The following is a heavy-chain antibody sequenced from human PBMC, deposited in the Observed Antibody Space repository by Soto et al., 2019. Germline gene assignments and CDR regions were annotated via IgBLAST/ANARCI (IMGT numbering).Heavy chain of an antibody. CDR3: ARHLRRITMIVDQYYFDY. J-gene: IGHJ4*02. CDR1: GYSFTSYW. D-gene: IGHD3-22*01. CDR2: IYPGDSDT. V-gene: IGHV5-51*01. Sequence: GESLKISCKGSGYSFTSYWIGWVRRMPGKGLEWMGIIYPGDSDTRYSPSFQGQVTISADKSISTAYLQWSSLKASDTAMYYCARHLRRITMIVDQYYFDYWGQGTLVTVSS.